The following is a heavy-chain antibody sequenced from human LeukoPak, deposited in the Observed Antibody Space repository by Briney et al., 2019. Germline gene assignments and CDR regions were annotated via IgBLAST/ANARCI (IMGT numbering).Heavy chain of an antibody. CDR3: ARCGRRNYDILTGYVRRRGFDP. CDR2: INHSGST. D-gene: IGHD3-9*01. J-gene: IGHJ5*02. Sequence: PSETLSLTCAVYGGSFSGYYWSWIRQPPGKGLEWIGEINHSGSTNYNPSLKSRVTISVDTSKNQFSLKLSSVTAADTAVYYCARCGRRNYDILTGYVRRRGFDPWGQGTLVTVSS. V-gene: IGHV4-34*01. CDR1: GGSFSGYY.